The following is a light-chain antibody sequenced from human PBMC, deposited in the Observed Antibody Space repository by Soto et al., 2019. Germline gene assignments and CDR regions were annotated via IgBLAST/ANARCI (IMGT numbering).Light chain of an antibody. CDR3: SSYTSSSTLLVV. V-gene: IGLV2-14*01. CDR2: DVS. J-gene: IGLJ2*01. Sequence: QSALTQPASVSGSPGQSITISCTGTSSDVVGYNYVSWYQQHPGKAPKLMIYDVSNRPSGVSNRFSGSKSGNTASLTISGLQAEDEADYYCSSYTSSSTLLVVFGGGTKLTVL. CDR1: SSDVVGYNY.